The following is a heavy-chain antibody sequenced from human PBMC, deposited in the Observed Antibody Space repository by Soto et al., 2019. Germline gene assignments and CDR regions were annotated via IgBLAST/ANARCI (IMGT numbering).Heavy chain of an antibody. CDR3: ARHYCSGGSCGPRNAFDI. V-gene: IGHV4-39*01. CDR1: GGSISSSSYY. D-gene: IGHD2-15*01. CDR2: IYYSGST. Sequence: PSETLSLTCTVSGGSISSSSYYWGWIRQPPGKGLEWIGSIYYSGSTYYNPSLKSRVTISVDTSKNQFSLKLSSVTAADTAVYYCARHYCSGGSCGPRNAFDIWGQGTMVTVSS. J-gene: IGHJ3*02.